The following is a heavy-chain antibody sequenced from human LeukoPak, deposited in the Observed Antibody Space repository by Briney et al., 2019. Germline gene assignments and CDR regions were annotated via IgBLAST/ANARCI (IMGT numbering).Heavy chain of an antibody. CDR2: IKGDGNEK. J-gene: IGHJ4*02. CDR3: KRSIGCLHFDH. D-gene: IGHD3-16*01. Sequence: PWGSLSLTCAASGFSFSNYWLDWVRQAPGKGLEWVASIKGDGNEKYYVDSVKGRFTISRDNAKKSLYLQVSSLRAEDTAVYYCKRSIGCLHFDHWGQGTLVTVSS. V-gene: IGHV3-7*04. CDR1: GFSFSNYW.